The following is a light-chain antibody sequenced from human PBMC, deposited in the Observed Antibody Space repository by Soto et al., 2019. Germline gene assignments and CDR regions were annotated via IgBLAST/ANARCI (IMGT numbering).Light chain of an antibody. Sequence: QSALTQPASVSGSPGQSITISCTGTSSDVGSYNLVSWYQQHPGKAPKLMIYEGSKRPSGVSNRFSGSKSGNTASLTISGLQADDEGDYYCYSYAGSFTWVFGGGTQLTVL. V-gene: IGLV2-23*01. CDR2: EGS. J-gene: IGLJ3*02. CDR3: YSYAGSFTWV. CDR1: SSDVGSYNL.